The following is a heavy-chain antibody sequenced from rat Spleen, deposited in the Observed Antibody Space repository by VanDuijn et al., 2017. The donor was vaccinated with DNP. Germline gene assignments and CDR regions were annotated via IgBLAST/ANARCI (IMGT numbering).Heavy chain of an antibody. V-gene: IGHV3-1*01. CDR3: TSDYYYDGTYYYAGY. D-gene: IGHD1-12*02. Sequence: EVQLQESGPGLVKPSQSLSLACSVTTYSITSDYWGWIRKFPGNRMEWMGYISYSGSTGYNPSLKSRISITRDTSKNQFFLQLNSVTTEDTATYYCTSDYYYDGTYYYAGYWGQGVMVTVSS. CDR2: ISYSGST. CDR1: TYSITSDY. J-gene: IGHJ2*01.